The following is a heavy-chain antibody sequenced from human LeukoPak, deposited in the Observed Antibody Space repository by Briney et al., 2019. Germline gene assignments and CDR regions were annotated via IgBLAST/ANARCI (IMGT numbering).Heavy chain of an antibody. CDR2: IWYDGSNK. CDR3: AREKYCTATDCLHGRFYFDY. D-gene: IGHD2-8*02. CDR1: GFSVSGKF. J-gene: IGHJ4*02. Sequence: GGSLRLSCAASGFSVSGKFMSWVRQAPGKGLEWVAVIWYDGSNKYYADSVKGRFTISRDNSKNTLYLQMNTLRAEDTAVYYCAREKYCTATDCLHGRFYFDYWGQGTLVTVPS. V-gene: IGHV3-33*08.